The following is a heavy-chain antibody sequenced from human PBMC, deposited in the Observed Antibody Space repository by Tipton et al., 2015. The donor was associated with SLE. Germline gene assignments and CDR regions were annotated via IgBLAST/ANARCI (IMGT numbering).Heavy chain of an antibody. CDR3: ARGAAVIY. CDR2: LSTGGSS. D-gene: IGHD2/OR15-2a*01. Sequence: GSLRLSCAASTFIVSNNYMSWLRQAPGKGLEWVSGLSTGGSSYYADSVMGRFTVSRDNSKNILYLQMNSLRAEDTAVYYCARGAAVIYWGRGALVTVSS. V-gene: IGHV3-53*01. J-gene: IGHJ4*02. CDR1: TFIVSNNY.